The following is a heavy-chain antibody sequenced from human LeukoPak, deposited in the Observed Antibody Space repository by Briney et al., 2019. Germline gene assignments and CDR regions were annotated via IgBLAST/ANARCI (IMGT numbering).Heavy chain of an antibody. CDR3: TRRNGGNWVHMDV. CDR1: GGTFSSYA. Sequence: ASVKVSCKASGGTFSSYAISWVRQAPGQGLEWMGGIIPIFGTANYAQKFQGRVTITADESTSTAYVELSSLRSEDTAVYYCTRRNGGNWVHMDVWGKGTTVTVSS. CDR2: IIPIFGTA. D-gene: IGHD4-23*01. V-gene: IGHV1-69*13. J-gene: IGHJ6*03.